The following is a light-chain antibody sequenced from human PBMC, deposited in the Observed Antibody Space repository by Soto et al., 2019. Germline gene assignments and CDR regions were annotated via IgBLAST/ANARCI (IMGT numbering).Light chain of an antibody. V-gene: IGLV1-47*01. CDR1: SSNIGSNY. CDR2: SNN. CDR3: AAWDDSLSGYV. J-gene: IGLJ1*01. Sequence: QPVLTQPPSASGTPGQRVTISCSGSSSNIGSNYVCWYQQLPGTSPKLLIYSNNQRPSRVPDRFSGSKSGTSASLAISGLRSDDEADYYCAAWDDSLSGYVFGPGTKVTVL.